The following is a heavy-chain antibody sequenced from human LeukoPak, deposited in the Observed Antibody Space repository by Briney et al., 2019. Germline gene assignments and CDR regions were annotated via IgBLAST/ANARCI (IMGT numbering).Heavy chain of an antibody. CDR3: AKGPRGYSYGYMWFDP. J-gene: IGHJ5*02. CDR2: ISYDGSNK. V-gene: IGHV3-30*18. D-gene: IGHD5-18*01. CDR1: GFTFSSYG. Sequence: PGRSLRLSCAASGFTFSSYGMHWVRQAPGKGLEWVAVISYDGSNKYYADSVKGRSTISRDNSKNTLYLQMNSLRAEDTAVYYCAKGPRGYSYGYMWFDPWGQGTLVTVSS.